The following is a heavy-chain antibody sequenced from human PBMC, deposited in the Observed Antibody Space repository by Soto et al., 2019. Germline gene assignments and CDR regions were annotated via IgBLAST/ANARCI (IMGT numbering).Heavy chain of an antibody. CDR1: GGSVSSGSYY. J-gene: IGHJ6*02. Sequence: PSETLSLTCTVSGGSVSSGSYYWSWIRQPPGKGLEWIGYIYYSGSTNYNPSLKSRVTISVDTSKNQFSLKLSSVTAADTAVYYCARRCWDCYGMAVWGQGTTVTVSS. CDR3: ARRCWDCYGMAV. D-gene: IGHD2-8*01. V-gene: IGHV4-61*01. CDR2: IYYSGST.